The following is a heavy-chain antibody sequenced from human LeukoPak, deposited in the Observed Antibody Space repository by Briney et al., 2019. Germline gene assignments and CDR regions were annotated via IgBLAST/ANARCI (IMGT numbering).Heavy chain of an antibody. Sequence: KPSETLSLTCTVSGGSISSYYWSWVRQPPGKGLEWIGYIYYSGSTNYNPSLKSRVTISVDTSKNQFSLKLSSVTAADTAVYYCARHGPLVHYYGMDVWGQGTTVTVSS. D-gene: IGHD6-13*01. J-gene: IGHJ6*02. CDR3: ARHGPLVHYYGMDV. CDR1: GGSISSYY. V-gene: IGHV4-59*08. CDR2: IYYSGST.